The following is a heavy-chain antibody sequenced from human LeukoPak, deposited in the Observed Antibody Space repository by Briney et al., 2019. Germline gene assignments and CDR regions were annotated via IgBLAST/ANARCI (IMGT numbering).Heavy chain of an antibody. V-gene: IGHV3-53*01. Sequence: GGSLRLSCAASGFTVSSNYMTWVRQAPGKGLEWVSIIYSGGSTSYADSVKGRFTISRDNSKNTLYLQMNSLRADDTAVYYCASQWLATYYFDCWGQGTLVTVSS. CDR3: ASQWLATYYFDC. J-gene: IGHJ4*02. D-gene: IGHD6-19*01. CDR2: IYSGGST. CDR1: GFTVSSNY.